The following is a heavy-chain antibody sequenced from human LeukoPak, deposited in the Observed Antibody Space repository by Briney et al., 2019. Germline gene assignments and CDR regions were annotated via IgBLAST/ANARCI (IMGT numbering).Heavy chain of an antibody. D-gene: IGHD4/OR15-4a*01. Sequence: SETLSLTCTVSGGSISSYYWSWIRQPAGKGLEWIGRIYTSEITNYNPSLKSRVTMSVDTPKNQFSLKLSSMTAADTAVYYCAREGLDYHSNNWFDPWGQGTLVTVSS. J-gene: IGHJ5*02. CDR1: GGSISSYY. V-gene: IGHV4-4*07. CDR3: AREGLDYHSNNWFDP. CDR2: IYTSEIT.